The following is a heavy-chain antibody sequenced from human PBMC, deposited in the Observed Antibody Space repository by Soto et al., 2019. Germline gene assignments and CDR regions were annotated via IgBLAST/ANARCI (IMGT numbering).Heavy chain of an antibody. D-gene: IGHD2-2*01. CDR2: ISAYNGNT. J-gene: IGHJ4*02. CDR3: AREVGYCSSTSWYAYHFEH. CDR1: GYTFTSYG. Sequence: QVQLVQSGAEVKKPGASVKVSCKASGYTFTSYGISWVRQAPGQGLEWMGWISAYNGNTNYAQKLQGRVTMTTDTSTSTAYMELRRLGSGGTAVYYWAREVGYCSSTSWYAYHFEHWGQGTLVTVSS. V-gene: IGHV1-18*01.